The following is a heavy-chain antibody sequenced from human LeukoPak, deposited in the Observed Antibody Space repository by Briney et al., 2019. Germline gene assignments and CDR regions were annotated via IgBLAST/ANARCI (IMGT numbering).Heavy chain of an antibody. Sequence: ASVKVSCKASGYTFTCYFMHWVRQAPGQGLEWMGWINPNSGGTNYAQKFQGRVTMTGDTSISTAYMDLSSLRSDDTAVYYCARGGGTERLLVPFEYWGQGTLVTVSS. J-gene: IGHJ4*02. V-gene: IGHV1-2*02. CDR3: ARGGGTERLLVPFEY. CDR1: GYTFTCYF. CDR2: INPNSGGT. D-gene: IGHD3-22*01.